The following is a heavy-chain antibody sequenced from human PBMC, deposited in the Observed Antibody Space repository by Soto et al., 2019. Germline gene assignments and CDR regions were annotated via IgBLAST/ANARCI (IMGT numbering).Heavy chain of an antibody. Sequence: EVQLLESGGGLVQPGGSLRLSCAASGFTFSSYAMNWVRKAPGKGLEWVSVTSGSGGSTYSADSVKGRFTISRDNSKNTLYLQMNSLRAEDTAVYYCAKARYGDGRGFDYWGQGTLVTVSS. V-gene: IGHV3-23*01. D-gene: IGHD4-17*01. CDR1: GFTFSSYA. J-gene: IGHJ4*02. CDR2: TSGSGGST. CDR3: AKARYGDGRGFDY.